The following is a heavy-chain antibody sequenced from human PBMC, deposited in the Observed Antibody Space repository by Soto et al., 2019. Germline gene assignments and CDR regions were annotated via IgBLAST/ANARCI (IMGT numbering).Heavy chain of an antibody. D-gene: IGHD3-22*01. CDR2: IHYSGNT. J-gene: IGHJ3*02. V-gene: IGHV4-59*01. CDR1: GGSISSYF. CDR3: ARADYYDSSGYYSEGFAFDI. Sequence: QVQLQESGPGLVKPSETLSLTCTVSGGSISSYFWTWIRQSPGKGLQWIGYIHYSGNTNYNPSLKSRVTMSVDTSKNQFSLRLTSVTAADTAVYYCARADYYDSSGYYSEGFAFDIWGQGTMVTVSS.